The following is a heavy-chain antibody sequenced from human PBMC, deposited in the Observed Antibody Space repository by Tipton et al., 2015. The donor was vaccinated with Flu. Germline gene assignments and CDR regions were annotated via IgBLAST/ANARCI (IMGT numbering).Heavy chain of an antibody. J-gene: IGHJ6*02. CDR3: ARDGGDYYYGMDV. V-gene: IGHV1-69*09. D-gene: IGHD2-21*01. CDR1: GGTFSSYA. CDR2: IIPILGIA. Sequence: QLVQSGAEVKKPGSSVKVSCKASGGTFSSYAISWVRQAPGQGLEWMGRIIPILGIANYAQKFQGRVTITADKSTSTAYMELSSLGSEDTAVYYCARDGGDYYYGMDVWGQGTTVTVSS.